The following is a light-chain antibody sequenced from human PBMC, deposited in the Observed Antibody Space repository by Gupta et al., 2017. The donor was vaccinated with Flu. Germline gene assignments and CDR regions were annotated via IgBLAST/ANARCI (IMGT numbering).Light chain of an antibody. V-gene: IGLV3-1*01. Sequence: SYELTQPPSVSVSSGHTATITCSGDKLGDKFVCWYQQKPGQSPVVVIYQDTKRPGGIPQRFSGSNSGNTATLTISGTQALDEADYYCQAWDRKTPIFGGGTKLTVL. J-gene: IGLJ2*01. CDR2: QDT. CDR1: KLGDKF. CDR3: QAWDRKTPI.